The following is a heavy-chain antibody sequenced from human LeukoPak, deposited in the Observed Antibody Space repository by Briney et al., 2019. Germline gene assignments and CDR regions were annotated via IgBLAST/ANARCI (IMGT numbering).Heavy chain of an antibody. CDR3: ARQLDYYEEFDAFDI. CDR2: IYHSGST. D-gene: IGHD3-22*01. CDR1: GYSISSGYY. J-gene: IGHJ3*02. Sequence: SETLSLTCAVSGYSISSGYYWGWIRQPPGKGLEWIGSIYHSGSTYYNPSLKSRVTISVDTSKNQFSLKLSSVTAADTAVYYCARQLDYYEEFDAFDIWGQGTMVTVSS. V-gene: IGHV4-38-2*01.